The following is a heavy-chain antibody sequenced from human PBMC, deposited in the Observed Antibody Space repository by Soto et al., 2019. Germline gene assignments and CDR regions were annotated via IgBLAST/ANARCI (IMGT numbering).Heavy chain of an antibody. CDR2: IYSGGST. CDR1: GFIVSGNY. Sequence: EVRLVETGGDLIQPGGSLRLSCAASGFIVSGNYMSWVRQAPGKGLEWVSVIYSGGSTYYADSVKGRFTISRDNSKNTLYLQMNSLRADDTAVYYCARDGGLAEDGMDVWGQGTTVTFSS. J-gene: IGHJ6*02. D-gene: IGHD3-10*01. V-gene: IGHV3-53*02. CDR3: ARDGGLAEDGMDV.